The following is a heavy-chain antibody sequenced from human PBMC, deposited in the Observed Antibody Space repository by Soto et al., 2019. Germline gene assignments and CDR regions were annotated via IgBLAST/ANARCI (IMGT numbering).Heavy chain of an antibody. CDR2: TFYRSKWTT. CDR1: GDSVSSKSDA. Sequence: SQTLSLTCAISGDSVSSKSDAWNWIRQSPSGGLEWLGRTFYRSKWTTDYSVSVKSRIIINPDTSKNQFSLQLNSVTPEDTAVYYCARSYGVGAFDFWGQGTMVT. J-gene: IGHJ3*01. D-gene: IGHD3-10*01. CDR3: ARSYGVGAFDF. V-gene: IGHV6-1*01.